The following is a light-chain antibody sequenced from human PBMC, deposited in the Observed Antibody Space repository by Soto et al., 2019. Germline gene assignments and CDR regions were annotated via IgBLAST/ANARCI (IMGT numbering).Light chain of an antibody. CDR1: SSNIGNNP. CDR3: AAWEDSVNGVI. J-gene: IGLJ2*01. V-gene: IGLV1-44*01. CDR2: SNY. Sequence: QSVLTQPPSASGTPGQRVTISCSGSSSNIGNNPVNWFQQLPGTAPKLLNYSNYKRPSGVPDRFSGSKSVASASLAISGLQSEDEADYYCAAWEDSVNGVIFGGGTKLTVL.